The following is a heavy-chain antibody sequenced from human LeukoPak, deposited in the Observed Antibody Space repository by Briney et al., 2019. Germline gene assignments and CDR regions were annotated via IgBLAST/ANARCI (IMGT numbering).Heavy chain of an antibody. CDR2: IYHSGST. CDR1: GGSISSGGYS. D-gene: IGHD2-21*02. CDR3: ARLDCGGDCYPTY. V-gene: IGHV4-30-2*01. J-gene: IGHJ4*02. Sequence: PSQTLSLTCAASGGSISSGGYSWSWIRQPPGKGLEWIGYIYHSGSTYYNPSLKSRVTISVDRSKNQFSLKLSSVTAADTAVYYCARLDCGGDCYPTYWGQGTLVTVSS.